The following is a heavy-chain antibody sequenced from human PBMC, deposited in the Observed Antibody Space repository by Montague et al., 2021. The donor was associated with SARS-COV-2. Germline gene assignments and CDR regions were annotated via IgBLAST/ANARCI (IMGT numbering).Heavy chain of an antibody. V-gene: IGHV4-39*02. CDR3: ARGMIRGVTTPFDY. CDR1: SGSIISSGYY. J-gene: IGHJ4*02. D-gene: IGHD3-10*01. CDR2: IYYSGTT. Sequence: SETLSLTCSVSSGSIISSGYYWGWIRQPPGKELEWIGNIYYSGTTYYNPSLQSRGTISVDKSKNHLSLRLSSVTAADTAVYFCARGMIRGVTTPFDYWGQGSQVTVSS.